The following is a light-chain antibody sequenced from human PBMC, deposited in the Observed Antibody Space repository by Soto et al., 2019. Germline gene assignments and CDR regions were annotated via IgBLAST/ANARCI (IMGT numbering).Light chain of an antibody. CDR3: QSYDSSLYGYV. V-gene: IGLV1-44*01. CDR1: YSNIGSNT. Sequence: QSVLTQPPSASGTPGQRVTISCSGNYSNIGSNTVNWYQQFPGTAPKRLMYSNSRRPSGVPDRFSGSKSGTSASLAISGLRSEDEADYYCQSYDSSLYGYVFGSGTKVTVL. CDR2: SNS. J-gene: IGLJ1*01.